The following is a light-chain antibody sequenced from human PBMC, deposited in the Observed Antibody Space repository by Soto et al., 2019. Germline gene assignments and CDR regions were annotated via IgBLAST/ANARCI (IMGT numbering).Light chain of an antibody. J-gene: IGKJ5*01. CDR3: QQYNSYSIT. CDR2: KAS. V-gene: IGKV1-5*03. Sequence: DIQMTQSPSTLSASVGDRVTIICRASQSISSWLAWYQQKPGKAPKLLIYKASSLESGVPLRFSGSGSGTEFTLTISSLQPDDFATYYCQQYNSYSITFGQGTRLEIK. CDR1: QSISSW.